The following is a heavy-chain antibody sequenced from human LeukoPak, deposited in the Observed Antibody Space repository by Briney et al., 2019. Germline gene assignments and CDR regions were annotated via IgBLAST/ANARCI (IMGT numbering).Heavy chain of an antibody. CDR2: FDWDDDK. Sequence: SGPTLVHPTQTLTLTCTFSGFSLSTRGMRVGWMRQPPGKALEWLTRFDWDDDKLYITALKTRLTISKDTSKNQVVLTRTNMDPVDTATYYCARQIQWGYDYYMDVWGKGTTVTVSS. V-gene: IGHV2-70*04. J-gene: IGHJ6*03. D-gene: IGHD5-12*01. CDR3: ARQIQWGYDYYMDV. CDR1: GFSLSTRGMR.